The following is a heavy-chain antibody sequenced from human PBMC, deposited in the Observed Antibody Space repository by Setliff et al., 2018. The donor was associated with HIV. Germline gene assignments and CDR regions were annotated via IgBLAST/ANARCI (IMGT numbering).Heavy chain of an antibody. CDR1: GFTVSSNY. D-gene: IGHD3-10*01. V-gene: IGHV3-66*02. CDR2: IYGGGTT. J-gene: IGHJ4*03. Sequence: PGGSLRLSCAASGFTVSSNYMSWVRQAPGKGLEWVSVIYGGGTTHYADSVKGRFTISRDNSKNTVYLQMNSLRVEDTAVYYCARELYREWDYWGQGTTVTVSS. CDR3: ARELYREWDY.